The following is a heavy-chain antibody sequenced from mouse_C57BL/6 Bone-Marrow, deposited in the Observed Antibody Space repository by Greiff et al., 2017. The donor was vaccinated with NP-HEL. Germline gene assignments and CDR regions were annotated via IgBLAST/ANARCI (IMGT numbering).Heavy chain of an antibody. V-gene: IGHV1-9*01. D-gene: IGHD1-1*01. CDR2: ILPGSGST. J-gene: IGHJ4*01. Sequence: VQGVESGAELMKPGASVKLSCKATGYTFTGYWIEWVKQRPGHGLEWIGEILPGSGSTNYNEKFKGKATFTADTSSNTAYMQLSSLTTEDSALYYCARDTTVVAHYYAMDYWGQGTSVTVSS. CDR1: GYTFTGYW. CDR3: ARDTTVVAHYYAMDY.